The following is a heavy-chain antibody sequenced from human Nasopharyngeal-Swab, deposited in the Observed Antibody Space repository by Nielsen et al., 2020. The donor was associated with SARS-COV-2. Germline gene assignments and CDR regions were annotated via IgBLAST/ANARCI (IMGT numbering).Heavy chain of an antibody. D-gene: IGHD2/OR15-2a*01. J-gene: IGHJ6*03. CDR2: ITTSDI. CDR1: GFTLSDFS. Sequence: GGSLRLSCVASGFTLSDFSMSWVRQAPGKGLEWVSSITTSDIYYADSVMGRSTISTDNTNNSLVLQMNSLRADDTALYYCARQHFYFQNNYHLYMDVWGRGTTVTVSS. V-gene: IGHV3-21*01. CDR3: ARQHFYFQNNYHLYMDV.